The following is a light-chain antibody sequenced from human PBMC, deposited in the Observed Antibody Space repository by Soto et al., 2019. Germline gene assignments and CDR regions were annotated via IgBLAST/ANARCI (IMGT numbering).Light chain of an antibody. CDR3: QQYNNWPWT. J-gene: IGKJ1*01. CDR2: GAS. CDR1: QSSSDT. V-gene: IGKV3-15*01. Sequence: EIVMTQSPATLSVSPGGRATLSCRASQSSSDTLAWYQQKPGPAPRPLIYGASTRAPGFPARFSGSGSGTDFTLTISSLQSEDFAVYYCQQYNNWPWTFGQGTKVEIK.